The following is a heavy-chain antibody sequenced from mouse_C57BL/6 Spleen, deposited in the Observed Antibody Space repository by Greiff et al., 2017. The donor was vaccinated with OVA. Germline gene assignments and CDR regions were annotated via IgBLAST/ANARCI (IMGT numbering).Heavy chain of an antibody. V-gene: IGHV5-6*01. CDR1: GFTFSSYG. CDR2: ISSGGSYT. CDR3: ARKGYDYDWYFDV. D-gene: IGHD2-4*01. Sequence: EVQGVESGGDLVKPGGSLKLSCAASGFTFSSYGMSWVRQTPDKRLEWVATISSGGSYTYYPDSVKGRFTISRDNAKNTLYLQMSSLKSEDTAMYYCARKGYDYDWYFDVWGTGTTVTVSS. J-gene: IGHJ1*03.